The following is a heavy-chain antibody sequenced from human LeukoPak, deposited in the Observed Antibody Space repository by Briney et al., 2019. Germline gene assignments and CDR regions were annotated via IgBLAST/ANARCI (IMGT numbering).Heavy chain of an antibody. J-gene: IGHJ6*03. CDR2: FDPEDGET. V-gene: IGHV1-24*01. Sequence: ASVKVSCKVSGYTLTELSMHWVRQAPGKGLEWMGGFDPEDGETIYAQKFQGRVTMTEDTSTDTAYMELSSLRSEDTAVYYCATRGHLLPLYYYYYMDVWGKGTTVTVSS. CDR3: ATRGHLLPLYYYYYMDV. D-gene: IGHD3-16*01. CDR1: GYTLTELS.